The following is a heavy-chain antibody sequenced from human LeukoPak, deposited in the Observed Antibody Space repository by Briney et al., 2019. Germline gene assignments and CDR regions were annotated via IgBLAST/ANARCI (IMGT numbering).Heavy chain of an antibody. CDR3: AREFAYYDSSGYFP. J-gene: IGHJ5*02. V-gene: IGHV1-18*01. Sequence: ASVKVSCKASGYTFTSYGISWVRQAPGQGLEWMGWISAYNGNTNYAQKLQGRVTMTTDTSTSTAYMELRSLSSDDTAVYYCAREFAYYDSSGYFPWGQGTLVTVSS. CDR2: ISAYNGNT. CDR1: GYTFTSYG. D-gene: IGHD3-22*01.